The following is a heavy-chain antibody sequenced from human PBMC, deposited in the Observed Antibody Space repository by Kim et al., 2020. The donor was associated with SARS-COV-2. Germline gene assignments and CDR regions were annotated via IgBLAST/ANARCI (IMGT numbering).Heavy chain of an antibody. J-gene: IGHJ5*02. V-gene: IGHV1-18*01. Sequence: AQKPQGRVTMTADTATSTAYMELGSLRSDDTAVYYCARDQGKNHDSFDPWGQGTLVTVSS. CDR3: ARDQGKNHDSFDP. D-gene: IGHD2-15*01.